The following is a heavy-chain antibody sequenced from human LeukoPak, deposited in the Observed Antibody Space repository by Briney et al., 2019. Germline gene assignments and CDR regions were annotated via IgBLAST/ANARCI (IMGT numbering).Heavy chain of an antibody. CDR1: GYTITSYY. Sequence: ASVKVSCKASGYTITSYYMHWVRQAPGQGLEWMGIINPSGGSTSYAQKFQGRVTMTRDTSTSTVYMELSSLRSEDTAVYYCARDRKYGDYVGGFDPWGQGTLVTVSS. D-gene: IGHD4-17*01. V-gene: IGHV1-46*01. J-gene: IGHJ5*02. CDR3: ARDRKYGDYVGGFDP. CDR2: INPSGGST.